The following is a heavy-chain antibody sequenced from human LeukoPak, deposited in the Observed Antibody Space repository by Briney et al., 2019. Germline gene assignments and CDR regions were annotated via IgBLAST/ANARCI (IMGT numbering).Heavy chain of an antibody. CDR2: INHSGST. CDR1: GGSFSGYY. V-gene: IGHV4-34*01. Sequence: PSETLSLTCAVYGGSFSGYYWSWIRQPPGKGLEWIGEINHSGSTNYNPSLKSRVTISVDTSKNQFSLKLSSVTAADTAVYYCAGSKKYYYDSSGYPDYWGQGTLVTVSS. D-gene: IGHD3-22*01. CDR3: AGSKKYYYDSSGYPDY. J-gene: IGHJ4*02.